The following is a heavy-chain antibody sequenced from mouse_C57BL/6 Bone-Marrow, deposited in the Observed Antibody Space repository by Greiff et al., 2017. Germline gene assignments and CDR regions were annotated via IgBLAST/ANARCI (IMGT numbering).Heavy chain of an antibody. J-gene: IGHJ2*01. V-gene: IGHV1-82*01. CDR3: ARDRAYYYDYDDGAYYLDY. Sequence: VKVVESGPELVKPGASVKISCKASGYAFSSSWMNWVKQRPGKGLEWIGRIYPGDGDTNYTGKFKGKATLTADKSSSTAYMQLSSLTSEDSAVYFCARDRAYYYDYDDGAYYLDYWGQGTTLTVSS. CDR1: GYAFSSSW. D-gene: IGHD2-4*01. CDR2: IYPGDGDT.